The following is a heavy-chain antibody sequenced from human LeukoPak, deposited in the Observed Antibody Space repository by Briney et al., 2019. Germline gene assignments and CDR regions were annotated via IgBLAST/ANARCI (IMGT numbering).Heavy chain of an antibody. CDR2: ISTSGSSI. J-gene: IGHJ6*03. Sequence: GGSLRLSCAASGFTFSTYEINWVRQAPGKGLEWLSHISTSGSSIHYADSVKGRFTISRDNAKNSLYLQMNSLRAEDTAVYYCARGQVSGWYYYYMDVWGKGTTVTVSS. V-gene: IGHV3-48*03. D-gene: IGHD3-10*01. CDR3: ARGQVSGWYYYYMDV. CDR1: GFTFSTYE.